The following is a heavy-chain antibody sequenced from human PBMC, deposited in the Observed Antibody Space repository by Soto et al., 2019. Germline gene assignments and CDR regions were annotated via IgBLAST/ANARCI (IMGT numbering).Heavy chain of an antibody. D-gene: IGHD1-1*01. Sequence: GGSLRLSCAASGFTFSSYGMHWVRQAPGKGLEWVAVISYDGSNKYYADSVKGRFTISRDNSKNTLYLQMNSLRAEDTDVYYCAKSSYYGTTGNPRYWGQGTLVTVSS. J-gene: IGHJ4*02. CDR3: AKSSYYGTTGNPRY. CDR1: GFTFSSYG. CDR2: ISYDGSNK. V-gene: IGHV3-30*18.